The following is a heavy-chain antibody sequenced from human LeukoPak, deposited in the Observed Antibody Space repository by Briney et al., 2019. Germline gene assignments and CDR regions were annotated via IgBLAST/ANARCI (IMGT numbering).Heavy chain of an antibody. Sequence: SETLSLTCAVSGGSISSGGYSWSWIRQPPGTGLEWIGYIYHSGSTYYNPSLKSRVTISVDRSKNQFSLRLSYVTAADTAVYYCARGGWELPLDYWGQGTLVTVSS. CDR1: GGSISSGGYS. V-gene: IGHV4-30-2*01. CDR2: IYHSGST. CDR3: ARGGWELPLDY. D-gene: IGHD1-26*01. J-gene: IGHJ4*02.